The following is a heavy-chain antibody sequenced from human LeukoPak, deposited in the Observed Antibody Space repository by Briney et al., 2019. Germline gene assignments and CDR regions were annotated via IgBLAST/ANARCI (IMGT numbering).Heavy chain of an antibody. CDR3: AREVYSSGWSSFDY. Sequence: GGSLRLSCAASGFTFSSYWMHRVRQAPGKGLVWVSRINSDGSSTIHADSVKGRFTISRDNAKNTLYLQMNSLRAEDTAVHYCAREVYSSGWSSFDYWGQGTLVTVSS. J-gene: IGHJ4*02. CDR1: GFTFSSYW. D-gene: IGHD6-19*01. CDR2: INSDGSST. V-gene: IGHV3-74*01.